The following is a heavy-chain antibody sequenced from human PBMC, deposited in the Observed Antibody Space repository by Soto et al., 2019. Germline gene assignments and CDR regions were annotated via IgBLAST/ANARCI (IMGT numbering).Heavy chain of an antibody. Sequence: LRLSCAASGFTFSSYAMSWVRQAPGKGLEWVSAISGSGGSTYYADSVKGRFTISRDNSKNTLYLQMNSLRAEDTAVYYCAKNDYDFWSGYPDYWGQGTLVTVSS. V-gene: IGHV3-23*01. CDR3: AKNDYDFWSGYPDY. CDR1: GFTFSSYA. CDR2: ISGSGGST. J-gene: IGHJ4*02. D-gene: IGHD3-3*01.